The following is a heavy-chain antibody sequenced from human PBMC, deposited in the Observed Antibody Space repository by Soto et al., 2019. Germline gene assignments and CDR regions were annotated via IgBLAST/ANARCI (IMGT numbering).Heavy chain of an antibody. CDR2: ISYDGSNI. CDR3: AGTQSGTYYSRFDH. Sequence: GGSLRLSCAASGFTFSAYAMHWVRQAPGKGLEWVAVISYDGSNIYYADSVKGRFTISRDNSKNTVFLQINSLRPEDTAIYYCAGTQSGTYYSRFDHCGPGTMVTV. D-gene: IGHD1-26*01. CDR1: GFTFSAYA. V-gene: IGHV3-30-3*01. J-gene: IGHJ4*02.